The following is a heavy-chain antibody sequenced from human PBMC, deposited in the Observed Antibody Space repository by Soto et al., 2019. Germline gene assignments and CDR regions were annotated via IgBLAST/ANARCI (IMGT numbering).Heavy chain of an antibody. CDR1: GFTCSSYS. CDR2: ISSSSSYI. V-gene: IGHV3-21*01. CDR3: ARSSTTGYYYYYYGMDV. D-gene: IGHD4-4*01. J-gene: IGHJ6*02. Sequence: GSLRLCCAASGFTCSSYSMNWVRQAPGKGLEWVSSISSSSSYIYYADSVKGRFTISRDNAKNSLYLQMNSLRAEDTAVYYCARSSTTGYYYYYYGMDVWGQGTTVTVSS.